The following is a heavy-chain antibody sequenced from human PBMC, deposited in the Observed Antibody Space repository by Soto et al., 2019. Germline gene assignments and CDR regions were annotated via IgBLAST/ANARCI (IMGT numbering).Heavy chain of an antibody. V-gene: IGHV3-53*02. D-gene: IGHD3-3*01. CDR2: IYRGGGT. Sequence: EVQLVETGGGLIQPGGSLRLSCAAAEFSVSNNYMSWVRQAPGKGLEWVSVIYRGGGTYYADSVKGRFTISRDSSKNTVYLQMNSLRDEDTAVYYCAREFTIFGVPDPLGMDVWGQGTTVIVSS. CDR1: EFSVSNNY. J-gene: IGHJ6*02. CDR3: AREFTIFGVPDPLGMDV.